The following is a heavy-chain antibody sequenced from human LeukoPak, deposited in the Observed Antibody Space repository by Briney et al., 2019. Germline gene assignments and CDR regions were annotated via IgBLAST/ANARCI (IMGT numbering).Heavy chain of an antibody. CDR2: ISAYNGNT. D-gene: IGHD6-6*01. J-gene: IGHJ6*02. CDR1: GHTFTSYG. V-gene: IGHV1-18*01. CDR3: ARGASIAARPVYYYGMDV. Sequence: ASVKVSCKASGHTFTSYGISWVRQAPGQGLEWMGWISAYNGNTNYAQKLQGRVTMTTDTSTSTAYMELRSLRSDDTAVYYCARGASIAARPVYYYGMDVWGQGTTVTVSS.